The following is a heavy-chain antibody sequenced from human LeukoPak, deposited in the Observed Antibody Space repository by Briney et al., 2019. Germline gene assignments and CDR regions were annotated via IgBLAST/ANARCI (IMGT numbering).Heavy chain of an antibody. V-gene: IGHV3-48*03. CDR1: GFSFSNYE. J-gene: IGHJ4*02. CDR2: ISSSGSTT. CDR3: VRADAKKTAMVDY. D-gene: IGHD5-18*01. Sequence: GGSLRLSCAASGFSFSNYEMKWVRQAPGKGLEWVSYISSSGSTTYYADSVKGRFTISRDNAKNSLYLQMNSLRVEDTAVYYCVRADAKKTAMVDYWGRGTLVAVSS.